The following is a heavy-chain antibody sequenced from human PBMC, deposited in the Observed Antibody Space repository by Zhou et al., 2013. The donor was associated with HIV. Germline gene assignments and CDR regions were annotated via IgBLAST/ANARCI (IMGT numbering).Heavy chain of an antibody. Sequence: QVQLVQSGAEVRKPGASVKVSCKVSGYSISELSIHWVRQAPGGGLEWVGRFDPENRDTTYAQRFQDRIIMTGETTLDTAYMEVISLKSDDTAVYYCASDRVLEQPLENALAVWGQGTMVFVSS. CDR3: ASDRVLEQPLENALAV. D-gene: IGHD1-1*01. CDR1: GYSISELS. V-gene: IGHV1-24*01. CDR2: FDPENRDT. J-gene: IGHJ3*01.